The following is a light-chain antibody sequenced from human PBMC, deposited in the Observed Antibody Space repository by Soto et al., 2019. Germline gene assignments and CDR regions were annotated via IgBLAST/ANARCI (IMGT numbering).Light chain of an antibody. V-gene: IGKV1-39*01. Sequence: DIQMSQSPYSLSASVGDSVTITCRASQTIKNYLNWYQQKPGRAPNLLIYSASTLHSGVPSRFSGTKSATDFTLTITSLQPEDFATYYCQQFYSAPITLAQGTRLEIK. CDR3: QQFYSAPIT. J-gene: IGKJ5*01. CDR1: QTIKNY. CDR2: SAS.